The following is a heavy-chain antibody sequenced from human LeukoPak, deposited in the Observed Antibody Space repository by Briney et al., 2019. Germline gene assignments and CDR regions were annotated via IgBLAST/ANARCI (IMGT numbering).Heavy chain of an antibody. CDR2: INHSGST. V-gene: IGHV4-34*01. D-gene: IGHD3-10*01. J-gene: IGHJ3*02. Sequence: SETLSLTCAVYGGSFSGYYWSWIRHPPGKGLEWIGEINHSGSTNYNPALKSRVTISADTSKNQFSLKLSSVTAADTAVYYCARGLTIWFGESDDAFDIWGQGTMVTVSS. CDR1: GGSFSGYY. CDR3: ARGLTIWFGESDDAFDI.